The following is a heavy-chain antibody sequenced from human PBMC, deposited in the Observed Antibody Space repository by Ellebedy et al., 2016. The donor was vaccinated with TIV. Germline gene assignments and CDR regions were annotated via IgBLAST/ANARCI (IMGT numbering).Heavy chain of an antibody. CDR2: IRSKAYGGTT. D-gene: IGHD6-19*01. CDR1: GLTFGDYA. Sequence: GGSLRLSCTASGLTFGDYAMRWFRRAPGKGLEWVGFIRSKAYGGTTEYAASVKGRFTISRDDSKSNAYLQMSSLKTEDTAVYYCTSHLSSGWSTFQHWGQGTLVTVSS. V-gene: IGHV3-49*03. CDR3: TSHLSSGWSTFQH. J-gene: IGHJ1*01.